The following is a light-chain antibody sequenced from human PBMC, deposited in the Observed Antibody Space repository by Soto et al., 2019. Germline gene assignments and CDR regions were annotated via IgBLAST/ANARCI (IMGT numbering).Light chain of an antibody. Sequence: DIQMTQSPSSLSASVGDRVTITCRASQSISSYLNWYQQKPGKAPKLLIYAASSLQSGVPSRFSGSGSGTDFTLTISSLQRVDFATLYCQQSYTTPFTFGPGTNVDIK. CDR1: QSISSY. CDR2: AAS. J-gene: IGKJ3*01. V-gene: IGKV1-39*01. CDR3: QQSYTTPFT.